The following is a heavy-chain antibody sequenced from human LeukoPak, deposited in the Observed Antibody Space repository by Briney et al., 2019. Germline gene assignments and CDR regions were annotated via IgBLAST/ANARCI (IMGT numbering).Heavy chain of an antibody. V-gene: IGHV3-30*04. D-gene: IGHD6-19*01. J-gene: IGHJ4*02. CDR3: ARGAYGSGWATFDY. CDR1: GFTFSSYA. Sequence: GGSLRLPCAASGFTFSSYAMHWVRQAPGKGLVWVALISYDGTNKYYADSVKGRFTISRDNSKNTLFVQMNSLRAEDTAVYYCARGAYGSGWATFDYWGQGILVTVSS. CDR2: ISYDGTNK.